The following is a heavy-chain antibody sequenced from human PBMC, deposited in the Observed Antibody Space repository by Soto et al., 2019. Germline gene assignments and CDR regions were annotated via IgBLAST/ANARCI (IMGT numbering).Heavy chain of an antibody. CDR3: ARGRSSVVVVAANPYGMDV. D-gene: IGHD2-15*01. Sequence: SETLSLTCTVSGGSISSGGYYWSWIRQHPGKGLEWIGYIYYSGSTYYNPSLKSRVTISVDTSKNQFSLKPSSVTAADTAVYYCARGRSSVVVVAANPYGMDVWGQGTTVTVSS. CDR2: IYYSGST. CDR1: GGSISSGGYY. V-gene: IGHV4-31*03. J-gene: IGHJ6*02.